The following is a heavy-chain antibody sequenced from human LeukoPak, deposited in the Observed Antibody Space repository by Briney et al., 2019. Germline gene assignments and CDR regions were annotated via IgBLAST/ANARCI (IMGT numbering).Heavy chain of an antibody. D-gene: IGHD6-13*01. CDR1: GGSISSYY. V-gene: IGHV4-59*01. CDR2: IYYSGST. Sequence: SETLSLTCTVSGGSISSYYWSWIRQPPGKGLEWIGYIYYSGSTNYNPSLKSRVTISVDTSKNQFSLKLSSVTAADTAVYYCARSRRSWSTFDYWGQGTLVTVSS. J-gene: IGHJ4*02. CDR3: ARSRRSWSTFDY.